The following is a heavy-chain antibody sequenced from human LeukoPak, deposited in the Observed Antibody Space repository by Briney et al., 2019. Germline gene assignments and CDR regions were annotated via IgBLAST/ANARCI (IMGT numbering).Heavy chain of an antibody. CDR2: ISGSGGST. D-gene: IGHD3-16*01. V-gene: IGHV3-23*01. Sequence: GGSLRLSCAASGFTFSDAWMSWVRQAPGKGLEWVSAISGSGGSTYYADSVKGRFTISRDNSKNTLYLQMNSLRAEDTAVYYCAKERRGTELHWGQGTLVTVSS. CDR1: GFTFSDAW. CDR3: AKERRGTELH. J-gene: IGHJ4*02.